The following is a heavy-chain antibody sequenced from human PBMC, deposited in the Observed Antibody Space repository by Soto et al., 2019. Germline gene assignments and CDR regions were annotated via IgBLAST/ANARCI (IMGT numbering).Heavy chain of an antibody. CDR3: ARGFSGRRRLAGEFWFDP. CDR2: MNPNSGNT. V-gene: IGHV1-8*01. J-gene: IGHJ5*02. D-gene: IGHD3-10*01. CDR1: GYTFTSYD. Sequence: QVQLVQSGAEVKKPGASVKVSCKASGYTFTSYDINWVRQATGQGLEWMGWMNPNSGNTGYAQKFRGRVTMTRNTSISTAYMELSSLRSEDTAVYYCARGFSGRRRLAGEFWFDPWGQGTLVTVSS.